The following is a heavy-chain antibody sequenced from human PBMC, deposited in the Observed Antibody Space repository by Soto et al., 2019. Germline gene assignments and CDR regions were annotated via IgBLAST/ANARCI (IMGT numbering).Heavy chain of an antibody. CDR1: GFDFSVLG. J-gene: IGHJ4*02. V-gene: IGHV3-33*01. CDR2: IWANGNNK. D-gene: IGHD1-26*01. Sequence: GGPLRLSCTASGFDFSVLGMQWVRQSPDKGLEWVATIWANGNNKYYADFVQGRFTISRDNSKNTQSLQMNNLRAEDTAVYYCARDGVGGTTYFGYLDYWSQGTLVTVSS. CDR3: ARDGVGGTTYFGYLDY.